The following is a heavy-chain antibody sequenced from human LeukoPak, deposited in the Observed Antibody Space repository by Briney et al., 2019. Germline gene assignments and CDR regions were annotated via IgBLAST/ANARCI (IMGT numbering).Heavy chain of an antibody. J-gene: IGHJ4*02. CDR3: ARERRMWYSSGKPYFDY. CDR1: GDSVSSNSAA. D-gene: IGHD3-22*01. V-gene: IGHV6-1*01. CDR2: TYYRSKWYN. Sequence: SQTLSLTCAISGDSVSSNSAAWNWIRQSPSRGLEWLGRTYYRSKWYNDYAVSVKSRITTNPDTSKNQFSLQLSSVTAADTAVYYCARERRMWYSSGKPYFDYWGQGTLVTVSS.